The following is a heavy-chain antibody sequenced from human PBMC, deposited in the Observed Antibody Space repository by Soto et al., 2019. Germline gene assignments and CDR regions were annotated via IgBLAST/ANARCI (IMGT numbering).Heavy chain of an antibody. Sequence: SETLSLTCTVSGGSISSGGYYWSWIRQHPGKGLEWIGYIYYSGSTYYNPSLKSRVTISVDTSKNQFSLKLSSVTAADTAVYYCARVDTVGNWFDPWGQGTLVTVSS. CDR2: IYYSGST. CDR3: ARVDTVGNWFDP. D-gene: IGHD5-18*01. V-gene: IGHV4-31*03. CDR1: GGSISSGGYY. J-gene: IGHJ5*02.